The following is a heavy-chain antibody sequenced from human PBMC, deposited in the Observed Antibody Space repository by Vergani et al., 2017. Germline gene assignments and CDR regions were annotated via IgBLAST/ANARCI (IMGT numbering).Heavy chain of an antibody. Sequence: QLHLQESGPGLVKPSETLSLTCTVSGGSITSSSYYWGWIRQPPGKGLEWIGNIYHSGGADYNPSLKGRVTISVDTSKNQFSLEVTSVTAAGKAIYFCSRTESFILRYFHWALWGQGTLVTVSS. CDR1: GGSITSSSYY. J-gene: IGHJ4*02. V-gene: IGHV4-39*01. CDR3: SRTESFILRYFHWAL. D-gene: IGHD3-9*01. CDR2: IYHSGGA.